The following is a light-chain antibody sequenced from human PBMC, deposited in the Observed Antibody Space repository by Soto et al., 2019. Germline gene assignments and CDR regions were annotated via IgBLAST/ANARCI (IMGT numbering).Light chain of an antibody. CDR3: QQYGSPPPT. Sequence: EIVLTQSPGTLSLSPGERATLSCRASQSVSSSYLAWYQQKPGQAPRLLIYGASSRASGIPDRFSGSGSGTDFSLTISRLEPEDLAVYYGQQYGSPPPTFGQVTKVEIK. J-gene: IGKJ1*01. CDR1: QSVSSSY. CDR2: GAS. V-gene: IGKV3-20*01.